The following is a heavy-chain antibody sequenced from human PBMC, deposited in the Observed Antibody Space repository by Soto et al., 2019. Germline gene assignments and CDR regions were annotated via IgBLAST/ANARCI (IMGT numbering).Heavy chain of an antibody. CDR1: GFSLSTSGVG. CDR2: IYWDDDK. CDR3: AHADYSNYNGGFDI. V-gene: IGHV2-5*02. D-gene: IGHD4-4*01. Sequence: QITLKESGPTLVKPTQTLTLTCTFSGFSLSTSGVGVGWIRQPPGKALEWLALIYWDDDKRYSPSLKSRLTITKDTSKNQVVLTRTNMDPVDTDTYYCAHADYSNYNGGFDIWGQGTMVTVSS. J-gene: IGHJ3*02.